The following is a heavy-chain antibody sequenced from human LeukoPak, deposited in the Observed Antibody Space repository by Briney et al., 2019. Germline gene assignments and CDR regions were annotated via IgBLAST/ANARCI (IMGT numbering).Heavy chain of an antibody. D-gene: IGHD1-1*01. J-gene: IGHJ5*02. CDR1: GDSITSSDYY. CDR2: TNSKGGT. CDR3: ARHTRGNNWFDP. Sequence: SETLSLTCTVSGDSITSSDYYCDWIRQSPGKGLEWIGDTNSKGGTYYNPSLKSRVTMSVDTSKNQFSLKLGSVTAADTAVYYCARHTRGNNWFDPWGQGTLVTVSS. V-gene: IGHV4-39*01.